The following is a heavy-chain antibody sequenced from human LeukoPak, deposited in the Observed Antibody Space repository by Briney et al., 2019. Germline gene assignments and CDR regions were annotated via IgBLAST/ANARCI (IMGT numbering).Heavy chain of an antibody. CDR1: GFTVSSNY. D-gene: IGHD6-25*01. V-gene: IGHV3-66*04. CDR2: IYSGGST. Sequence: GGSLRLCCAASGFTVSSNYMSWVRQAPGKGLEWVSVIYSGGSTYYADSVKGRFTISRDNAKNSLYLQMNSLRAEDTAVYYCARQVFRAPPFAAQYYFDYWGQGTLVTVSS. J-gene: IGHJ4*02. CDR3: ARQVFRAPPFAAQYYFDY.